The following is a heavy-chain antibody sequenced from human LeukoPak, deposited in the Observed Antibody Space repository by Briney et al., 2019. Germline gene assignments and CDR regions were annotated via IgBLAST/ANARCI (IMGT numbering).Heavy chain of an antibody. CDR2: INPNSGGT. CDR1: GYTFTGYY. CDR3: ARGTYYYGSGNQNWFDP. J-gene: IGHJ5*02. Sequence: EASVKVSCKASGYTFTGYYMHWVRQAPGQGLEWMGWINPNSGGTNYAQKFQGRVTMTRDTSISTAYMELSRLRSDDTAVYYCARGTYYYGSGNQNWFDPWGQGTLVTVSS. V-gene: IGHV1-2*02. D-gene: IGHD3-10*01.